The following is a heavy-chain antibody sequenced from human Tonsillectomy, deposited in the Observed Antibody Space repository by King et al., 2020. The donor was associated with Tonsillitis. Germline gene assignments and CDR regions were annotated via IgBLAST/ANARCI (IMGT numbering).Heavy chain of an antibody. CDR3: TRDTYEDENSA. V-gene: IGHV3-48*04. D-gene: IGHD2-21*01. CDR2: IRSNSKSK. CDR1: EFIFSTYN. Sequence: VQLVESGGGLVEPGGSLRLSCQASEFIFSTYNMNWVRQVPGKGLEWVSYIRSNSKSKYYADSVKGRFSISRDNARSSLYLQMDSLRAEDSGIYYCTRDTYEDENSAWGQGTLVTVSS. J-gene: IGHJ5*02.